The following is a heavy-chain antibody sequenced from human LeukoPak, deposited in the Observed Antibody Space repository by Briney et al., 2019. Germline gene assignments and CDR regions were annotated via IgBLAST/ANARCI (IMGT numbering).Heavy chain of an antibody. CDR2: INSAGDST. Sequence: GGSLRLSCAASGFTFSDNWMYWVRQAPGRGLVWVSCINSAGDSTRSADSVKGRFTISRDNAKNTLYLQMNSLRAVDTAVYYCARYNRSGLGYDHWGQGTLVTVSS. V-gene: IGHV3-74*01. CDR1: GFTFSDNW. CDR3: ARYNRSGLGYDH. J-gene: IGHJ4*02. D-gene: IGHD3-22*01.